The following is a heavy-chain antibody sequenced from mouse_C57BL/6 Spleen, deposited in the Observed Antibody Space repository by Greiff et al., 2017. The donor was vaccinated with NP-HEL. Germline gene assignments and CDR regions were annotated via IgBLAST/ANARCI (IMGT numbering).Heavy chain of an antibody. CDR2: INPSNGGT. CDR3: ARSGKYSNYVRVCFAY. CDR1: GYTFTSYW. V-gene: IGHV1-53*01. D-gene: IGHD2-5*01. J-gene: IGHJ3*01. Sequence: QVQLKQPGTELVKPGASVKLSCKASGYTFTSYWMHWVKQRPGQGLEWIGNINPSNGGTNYNEKFKSKATLTVDKSSSTAYMQLSSLTSEDSAVYYCARSGKYSNYVRVCFAYWGQGTLVTVSA.